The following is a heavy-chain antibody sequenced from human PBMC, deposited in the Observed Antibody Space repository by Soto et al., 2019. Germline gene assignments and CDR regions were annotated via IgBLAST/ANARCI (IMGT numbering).Heavy chain of an antibody. J-gene: IGHJ6*02. CDR1: GFTFSSYA. V-gene: IGHV3-23*01. CDR3: AKDLGLDVVGATLPVGMDV. CDR2: ISGSGGST. Sequence: PGGSLRLSCAASGFTFSSYAMSWVRQAPGKGLEWVSAISGSGGSTYYADSVKGRFTISRDNSKNTLYLQMNSLRAEDTAVYYCAKDLGLDVVGATLPVGMDVWGQGTTVTVSS. D-gene: IGHD1-26*01.